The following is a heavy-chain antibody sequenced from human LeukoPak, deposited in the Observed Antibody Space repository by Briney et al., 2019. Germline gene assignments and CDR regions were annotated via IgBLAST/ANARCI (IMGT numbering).Heavy chain of an antibody. D-gene: IGHD4-17*01. V-gene: IGHV1-2*02. CDR2: INPNSGGT. CDR1: GYTFTGYY. Sequence: ASVKVSCMASGYTFTGYYMHWVRQAPGQGLEWMGWINPNSGGTNYAQTFQGRVTITRDTSISTAYMELSRLRSDDTAVYFCAREVDTVTTKDYWGQGTLVTVSS. CDR3: AREVDTVTTKDY. J-gene: IGHJ4*02.